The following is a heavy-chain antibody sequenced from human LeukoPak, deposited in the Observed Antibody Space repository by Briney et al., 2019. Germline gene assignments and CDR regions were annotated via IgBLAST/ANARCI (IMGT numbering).Heavy chain of an antibody. D-gene: IGHD6-19*01. V-gene: IGHV4-39*07. J-gene: IGHJ4*02. Sequence: RPSETLSLTCTVSGGSISSSSYYWGWIRQPPGKGLEWIGSIYYSGSTYYNPSLKSRVTISVDTSKNQFSLKLSSVTAADTAVYYCARDSSGWYEGETFDYWGQGTLVTVSS. CDR3: ARDSSGWYEGETFDY. CDR2: IYYSGST. CDR1: GGSISSSSYY.